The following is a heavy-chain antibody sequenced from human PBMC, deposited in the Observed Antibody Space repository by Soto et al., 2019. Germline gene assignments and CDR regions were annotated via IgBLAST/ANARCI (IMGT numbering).Heavy chain of an antibody. CDR1: GFTFSSYA. J-gene: IGHJ6*02. Sequence: GGSLRLSCAASGFTFSSYAMHWVRQAPGKGLEWVAVISYDGSNKYYADSVKGRFTISRDNSKNTLYLQMNSLRAEDTAVYYCARDGDGDLRDYYYYGMDVWGQGTTVTVSS. CDR3: ARDGDGDLRDYYYYGMDV. V-gene: IGHV3-30-3*01. D-gene: IGHD4-17*01. CDR2: ISYDGSNK.